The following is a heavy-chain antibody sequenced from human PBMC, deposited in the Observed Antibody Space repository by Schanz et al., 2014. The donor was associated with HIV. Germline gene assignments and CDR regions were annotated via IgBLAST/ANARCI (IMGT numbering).Heavy chain of an antibody. V-gene: IGHV3-7*01. CDR2: IKHNGDER. D-gene: IGHD4-17*01. CDR1: GFTFSNYA. J-gene: IGHJ4*02. Sequence: EVQLLESGGGVVQHGRSLRLSCAASGFTFSNYAIHWARQAPGKGLEWVANIKHNGDERFYLDSVKGRFTISRDNAKNSLYLQMNSLRAADTAVYYCARHDYVDHPRYFDFWGQGTLVTVSS. CDR3: ARHDYVDHPRYFDF.